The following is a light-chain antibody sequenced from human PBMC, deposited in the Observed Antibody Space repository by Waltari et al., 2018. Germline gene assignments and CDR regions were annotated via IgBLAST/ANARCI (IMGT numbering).Light chain of an antibody. J-gene: IGKJ3*01. CDR1: QSVSTN. CDR3: QQYNNWFT. V-gene: IGKV3-15*01. Sequence: EIVMRQSPATLSVSPGARATLSCRASQSVSTNLAWYQQKPGQPPRLLIYDASTRATGIPARFSGSGSGTEFTLTISSLQSEDFAVYYCQQYNNWFTFGPGTKVDIK. CDR2: DAS.